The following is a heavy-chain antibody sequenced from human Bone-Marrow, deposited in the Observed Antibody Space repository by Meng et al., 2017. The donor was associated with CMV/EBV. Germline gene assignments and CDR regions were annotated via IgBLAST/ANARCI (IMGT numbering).Heavy chain of an antibody. V-gene: IGHV1-2*02. Sequence: ASVKVFCKASGYTFTGYYMHWVRQAPGQGLEWMGWINPNSGGTNYAQKFQGRVTMTRDTSISTAYMELSRLRSDDTAVYYCARDLPGYYDSSGYSKAFDYWGHGTLVTVSS. CDR1: GYTFTGYY. D-gene: IGHD3-22*01. CDR2: INPNSGGT. J-gene: IGHJ4*01. CDR3: ARDLPGYYDSSGYSKAFDY.